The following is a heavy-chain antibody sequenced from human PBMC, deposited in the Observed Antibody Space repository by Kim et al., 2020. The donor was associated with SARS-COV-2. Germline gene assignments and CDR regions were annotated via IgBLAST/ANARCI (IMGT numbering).Heavy chain of an antibody. J-gene: IGHJ6*02. V-gene: IGHV5-51*01. Sequence: GESLKISCKGSGYSFTSYWIGWVRQMPGKGLEWMGIIYPGDSDTRYSPSFQGQVTISADKSISTAYLQWSSLKASDTAMYYCARVGLRDFWSGYPVDLYYYYGMDVWGQGTTVTVSS. CDR1: GYSFTSYW. CDR3: ARVGLRDFWSGYPVDLYYYYGMDV. CDR2: IYPGDSDT. D-gene: IGHD3-3*01.